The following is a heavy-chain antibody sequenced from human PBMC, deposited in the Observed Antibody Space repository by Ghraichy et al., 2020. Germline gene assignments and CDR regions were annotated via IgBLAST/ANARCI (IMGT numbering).Heavy chain of an antibody. Sequence: ASVKVSCKASGYTFTSYGISWVRQAPGQGLEWMGWISAYNGNTNYAQKLQGRVTMTIDTSTSTAYMELRSLRSDDTAVYYCAREGRPITIFGVPLGNWFDPWGQGTLVTVSS. V-gene: IGHV1-18*01. CDR3: AREGRPITIFGVPLGNWFDP. CDR2: ISAYNGNT. CDR1: GYTFTSYG. D-gene: IGHD3-3*01. J-gene: IGHJ5*02.